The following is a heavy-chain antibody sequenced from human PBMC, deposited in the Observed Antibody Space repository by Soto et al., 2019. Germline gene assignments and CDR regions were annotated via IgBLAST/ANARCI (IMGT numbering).Heavy chain of an antibody. CDR1: GYTFTAYG. V-gene: IGHV1-18*01. D-gene: IGHD3-22*01. CDR3: ARELNTDPSAYYSFAY. CDR2: VSTNNADT. Sequence: ASVKVSCKTSGYTFTAYGLAWLRQAPGQRPEWMGWVSTNNADTNYAQKFQGRVTMTTETSTRTTYMELRSLRSDDTAVYYCARELNTDPSAYYSFAYLGQGTLV. J-gene: IGHJ4*02.